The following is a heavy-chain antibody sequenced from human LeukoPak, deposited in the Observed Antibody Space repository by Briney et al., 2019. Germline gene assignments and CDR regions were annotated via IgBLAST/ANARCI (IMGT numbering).Heavy chain of an antibody. D-gene: IGHD3-10*01. V-gene: IGHV3-48*03. CDR1: GFTFK. CDR3: AKVAKYYYGPETYYFFEQ. CDR2: ISSSGRTT. J-gene: IGHJ4*02. Sequence: GGSLRLSCAASGFTFKMNWVRQAPGKGLEWVSYISSSGRTTYYPDSVKGRFTISRDNAKNSLYLQMNSLRVEDTAVYYCAKVAKYYYGPETYYFFEQWGQGTPVTASS.